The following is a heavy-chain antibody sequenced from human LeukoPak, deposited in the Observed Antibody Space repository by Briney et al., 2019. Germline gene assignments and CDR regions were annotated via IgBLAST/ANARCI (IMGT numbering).Heavy chain of an antibody. Sequence: ASVKVSCKGSGYTFTSYYMHGLRQAPGQGREWMGIINPSGGSTSYAQKFQGRVTMTRDTSTSTVYMELSSLRSEDTAVYYCARGSESRARAFDIWGQGTLVTVSS. V-gene: IGHV1-46*01. D-gene: IGHD2-15*01. CDR1: GYTFTSYY. J-gene: IGHJ3*02. CDR2: INPSGGST. CDR3: ARGSESRARAFDI.